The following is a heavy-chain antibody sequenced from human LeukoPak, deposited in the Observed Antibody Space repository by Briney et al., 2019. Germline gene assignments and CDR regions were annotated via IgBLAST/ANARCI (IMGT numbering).Heavy chain of an antibody. V-gene: IGHV1-69*13. CDR3: AREAAYSGSSSQASFYFDY. CDR1: GGTFGSYS. D-gene: IGHD6-6*01. J-gene: IGHJ4*02. CDR2: IIPMFDKT. Sequence: SVKVSCKASGGTFGSYSITWVRQTPGQGLEWMGGIIPMFDKTNYAQKFLGRLTITADESTTTAYMGLNSLGSQDTGIYYCAREAAYSGSSSQASFYFDYWGQGTLVTVSS.